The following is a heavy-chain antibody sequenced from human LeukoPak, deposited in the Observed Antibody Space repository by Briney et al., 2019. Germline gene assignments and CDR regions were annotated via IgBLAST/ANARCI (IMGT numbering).Heavy chain of an antibody. CDR2: IKSKIDGGTT. Sequence: PGGSLRLSCAASGFAFTNAWMSWVRQAPGRGLEWVGRIKSKIDGGTTDYAAPVKGRFTFSRDDSKNMLYLQMNSLKTEDTAVYYCSTDEQMHASTFGYWGQGTLVTVS. V-gene: IGHV3-15*01. CDR1: GFAFTNAW. D-gene: IGHD1/OR15-1a*01. J-gene: IGHJ4*02. CDR3: STDEQMHASTFGY.